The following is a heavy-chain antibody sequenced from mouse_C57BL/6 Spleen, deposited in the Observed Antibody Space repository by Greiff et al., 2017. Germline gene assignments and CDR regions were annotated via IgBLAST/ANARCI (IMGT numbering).Heavy chain of an antibody. Sequence: QVHVKQSGAELVRPGASVTLSCKASGYTFTDYEMHWVKQTPVHGLEWIGAIDPETGGTAYNQKFKGKAILTADKSSSTAYMELRSLTSEDSAVYYCTRDYYGSGGGYWGQGTTLTVSS. CDR3: TRDYYGSGGGY. V-gene: IGHV1-15*01. D-gene: IGHD1-1*01. CDR2: IDPETGGT. J-gene: IGHJ2*01. CDR1: GYTFTDYE.